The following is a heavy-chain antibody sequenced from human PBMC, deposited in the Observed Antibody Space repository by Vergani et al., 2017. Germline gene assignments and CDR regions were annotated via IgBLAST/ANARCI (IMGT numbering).Heavy chain of an antibody. CDR3: ARGTVAATGAFDI. D-gene: IGHD2-15*01. Sequence: QVQLHESGPGLVKPSQTLSLTCTVSGGSIISGGYYWSWIRQLPGKGLEWIGYIYYTGKTYYNPSLKSRVTMSADTSRNQLYLKLSSVTAADTAVYYCARGTVAATGAFDIWGQGTMVTVSS. CDR2: IYYTGKT. J-gene: IGHJ3*02. CDR1: GGSIISGGYY. V-gene: IGHV4-31*03.